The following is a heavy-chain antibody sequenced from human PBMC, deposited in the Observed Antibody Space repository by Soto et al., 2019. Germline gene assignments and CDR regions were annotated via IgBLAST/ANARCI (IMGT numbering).Heavy chain of an antibody. Sequence: EVQLVESGGGLVKPGGSLRLSCVASGFTFSSYSMNWVRQAPGKGLEWVSSISGSSSYIYYADSVKGRFTISRDNAKNSLYLQVNSLRAEDTAVYYCAREGIAAALDYWGQGTLVTVSS. CDR2: ISGSSSYI. CDR1: GFTFSSYS. J-gene: IGHJ4*02. CDR3: AREGIAAALDY. V-gene: IGHV3-21*01. D-gene: IGHD6-13*01.